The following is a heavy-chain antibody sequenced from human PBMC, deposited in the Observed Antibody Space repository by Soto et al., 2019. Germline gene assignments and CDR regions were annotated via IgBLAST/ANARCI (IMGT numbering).Heavy chain of an antibody. Sequence: QVQLVQSGAEVKKPGASVKVSCKVSRDTYTNYVIHWVRQAPGQRLEWMAWITPGNGNTMYAETLQDRLTIARDTFASTVYMELRSLKSEDTTLYYCAIGQCSSASCFYFDSWCQGSMGTVSS. CDR3: AIGQCSSASCFYFDS. V-gene: IGHV1-3*01. CDR1: RDTYTNYV. D-gene: IGHD2-2*01. CDR2: ITPGNGNT. J-gene: IGHJ4*02.